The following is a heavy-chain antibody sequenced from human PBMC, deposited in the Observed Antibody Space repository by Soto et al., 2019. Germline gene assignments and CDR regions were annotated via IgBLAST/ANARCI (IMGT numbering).Heavy chain of an antibody. CDR1: GYKFINHY. D-gene: IGHD2-21*01. Sequence: QVQLVQSGAEGKKPGASVKVSCKASGYKFINHYIHWVRQAPGVGLEWMGIINPNGGGTDYAQKFRGRVAMTTATYASTVHMELSSLRSEDTAVYFCARDSSASATIYSFDYWGQGTLVTVSS. J-gene: IGHJ4*02. V-gene: IGHV1-46*01. CDR2: INPNGGGT. CDR3: ARDSSASATIYSFDY.